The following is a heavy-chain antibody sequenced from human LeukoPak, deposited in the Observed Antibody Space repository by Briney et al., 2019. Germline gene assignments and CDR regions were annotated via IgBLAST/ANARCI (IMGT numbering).Heavy chain of an antibody. J-gene: IGHJ5*02. CDR2: IWYDGSNE. D-gene: IGHD6-6*01. CDR3: VGSFSRSGNWFDP. Sequence: PGGSLRLSCAASGLTFSTYGMHWVRQAPGKGLEWVALIWYDGSNEKYADSVKGRFTISRDNSKNTLYLQMNSLRADDTAVYYCVGSFSRSGNWFDPWGQGTLVTVSS. CDR1: GLTFSTYG. V-gene: IGHV3-33*01.